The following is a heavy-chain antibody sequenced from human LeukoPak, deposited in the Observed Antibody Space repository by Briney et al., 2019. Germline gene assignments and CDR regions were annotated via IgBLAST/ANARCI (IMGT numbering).Heavy chain of an antibody. CDR1: GYTFTGYY. J-gene: IGHJ4*02. CDR3: AREHSSGCCYYFDY. V-gene: IGHV1-2*02. CDR2: INPNSGGT. Sequence: ASVKVSYKASGYTFTGYYMHWVRQAPGQGLEWMGWINPNSGGTNYAQKFQGRVTMTRDTSISTAYMELSRLRSDDTAVYYCAREHSSGCCYYFDYWGQGTLVTVSS. D-gene: IGHD6-19*01.